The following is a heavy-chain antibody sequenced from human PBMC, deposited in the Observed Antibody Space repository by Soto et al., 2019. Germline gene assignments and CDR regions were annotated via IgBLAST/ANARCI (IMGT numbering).Heavy chain of an antibody. CDR1: GFTFSSYA. CDR3: AREEQYGDYGY. J-gene: IGHJ4*02. Sequence: QVQLVESGGGVVQPGRSLRLSCAASGFTFSSYAMHWVRQAPGKGLEWVAVISYDGSNKYYADSVKGRFTISRDNSKNTLYLQMNSLRAEDTAVYYCAREEQYGDYGYWGQGTLVTVSS. D-gene: IGHD4-17*01. V-gene: IGHV3-30-3*01. CDR2: ISYDGSNK.